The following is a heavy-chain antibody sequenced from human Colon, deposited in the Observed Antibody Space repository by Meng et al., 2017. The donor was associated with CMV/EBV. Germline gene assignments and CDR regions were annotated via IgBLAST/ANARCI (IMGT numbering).Heavy chain of an antibody. V-gene: IGHV3-23*01. CDR1: GITFSDYA. D-gene: IGHD2-21*01. J-gene: IGHJ4*02. CDR2: INARGSTT. Sequence: GESLKISCATSGITFSDYALSWVRQAPGKGLEWVSSINARGSTTYYADSVKGRLTISRDNSNNTIYVQMNSLRVEDTAIYYCVKGRASPGTSYFDLWGQGTLVTVSS. CDR3: VKGRASPGTSYFDL.